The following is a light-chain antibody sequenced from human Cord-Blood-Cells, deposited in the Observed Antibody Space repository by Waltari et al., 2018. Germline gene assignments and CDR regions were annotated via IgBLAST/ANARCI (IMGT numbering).Light chain of an antibody. CDR1: SSDVGGYNY. Sequence: QSALTQPASVSGSPGQSITISCTGTSSDVGGYNYVSWYQQHPGKAPKLMIYDVSKRPSGVSKRFSGSKSGNTASLTISGLQAEDEADYYCSSYTSSSTWVFGGGTKLTAL. V-gene: IGLV2-14*01. CDR2: DVS. CDR3: SSYTSSSTWV. J-gene: IGLJ3*02.